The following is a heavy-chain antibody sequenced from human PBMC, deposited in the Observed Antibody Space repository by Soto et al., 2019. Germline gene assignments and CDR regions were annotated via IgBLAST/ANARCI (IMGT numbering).Heavy chain of an antibody. CDR1: GFTVSGNS. V-gene: IGHV3-53*01. J-gene: IGHJ6*02. D-gene: IGHD6-19*01. Sequence: EVQLVDSGGDLIQPGGSLRLSCGASGFTVSGNSLSWVRQAPGKGLEWVSYIYIDGSTYYADSVRGRFTLTRDNSKNTLYLQMNNLRCEDTAVYYCARDGGSGTAVAGIQYSGMDVWGQGTTVTVSS. CDR2: IYIDGST. CDR3: ARDGGSGTAVAGIQYSGMDV.